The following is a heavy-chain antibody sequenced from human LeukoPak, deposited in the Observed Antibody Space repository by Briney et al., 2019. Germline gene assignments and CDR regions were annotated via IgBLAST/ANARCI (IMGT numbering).Heavy chain of an antibody. CDR1: GGSISTSNYY. J-gene: IGHJ3*02. CDR3: ARGGTQFSPHDAFDI. D-gene: IGHD3-3*01. Sequence: PSETLSLTCTVSGGSISTSNYYWGWIRQPPGKGLEWIGNIFYSGSTYYSPSLKSRVTISLDTSKNQFSLKLSSVTAADTAVYYCARGGTQFSPHDAFDIWGQGTMVTVSS. V-gene: IGHV4-39*07. CDR2: IFYSGST.